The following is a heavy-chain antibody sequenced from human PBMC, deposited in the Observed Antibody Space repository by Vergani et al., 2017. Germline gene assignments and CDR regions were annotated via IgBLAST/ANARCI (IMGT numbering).Heavy chain of an antibody. J-gene: IGHJ4*02. D-gene: IGHD2-2*01. V-gene: IGHV4-61*01. Sequence: QVQLQESGPGLVKPSETLSLTCTVSGGSVSSGSYYWSWIRQPPGKGLEWIGYIYYSGSTNYNPSLTSRVTISVDTSKNQFSLKLSSVTAADTAVYYCARDLGSTFDYWGQGTLVTVSS. CDR2: IYYSGST. CDR1: GGSVSSGSYY. CDR3: ARDLGSTFDY.